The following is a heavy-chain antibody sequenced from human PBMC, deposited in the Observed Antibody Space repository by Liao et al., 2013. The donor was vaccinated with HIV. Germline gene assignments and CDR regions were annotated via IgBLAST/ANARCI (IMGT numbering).Heavy chain of an antibody. V-gene: IGHV4-4*07. CDR3: ARVRLAVPGVDAFDI. CDR2: IYTSGST. D-gene: IGHD6-19*01. CDR1: GGSISSYY. Sequence: QVQLQESGPGLVKPSETLSLTCTVSGGSISSYYWSWIRQPAGKGLEWIGRIYTSGSTNYNPSLKSRVTISVDTSKNQFSLKLSSVTAADTAVYFCARVRLAVPGVDAFDIWGQGKMVTVSS. J-gene: IGHJ3*02.